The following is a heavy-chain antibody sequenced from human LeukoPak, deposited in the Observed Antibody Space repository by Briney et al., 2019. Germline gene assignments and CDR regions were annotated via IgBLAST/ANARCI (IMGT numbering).Heavy chain of an antibody. V-gene: IGHV1-8*01. CDR3: ARGVELLGGMDV. CDR1: GYTFTNYN. Sequence: VASVKVSFKASGYTFTNYNINWVRQATGQGLEWMGWMNPNSGNTGYAQKFQGRVTMTRNTSISTAYMELSSLRSEDTAVYYCARGVELLGGMDVWGQGTTVTVSS. D-gene: IGHD1-26*01. CDR2: MNPNSGNT. J-gene: IGHJ6*02.